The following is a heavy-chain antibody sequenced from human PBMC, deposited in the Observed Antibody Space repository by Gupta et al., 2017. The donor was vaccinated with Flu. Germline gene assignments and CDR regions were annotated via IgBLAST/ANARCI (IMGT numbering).Heavy chain of an antibody. Sequence: QVQLVESGGGVVQPGRSLRLSCAASGFTFSSYGMHWVRQAPGKGLEWVAVISYDGSNKYYADSVKGRFTISRDNSKNTLYLQMNSLRAEDTAVYYCAKDLVDYFDYWGQGTLVTVSS. CDR2: ISYDGSNK. D-gene: IGHD1-26*01. V-gene: IGHV3-30*18. CDR1: GFTFSSYG. CDR3: AKDLVDYFDY. J-gene: IGHJ4*02.